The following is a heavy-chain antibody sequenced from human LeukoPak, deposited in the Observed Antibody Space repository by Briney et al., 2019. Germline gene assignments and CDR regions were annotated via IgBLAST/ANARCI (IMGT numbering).Heavy chain of an antibody. Sequence: AGGSLRLSCAASGFTFSSYAMHWVRQAPGKGLEWVAVMSYDGSNKYYADSVKGRSTISRDNSKNTLYLQMNSLRAEDTAVYYCARVDIAAAGYWGQGTLVTVSS. J-gene: IGHJ4*02. CDR1: GFTFSSYA. D-gene: IGHD6-13*01. CDR3: ARVDIAAAGY. V-gene: IGHV3-30-3*01. CDR2: MSYDGSNK.